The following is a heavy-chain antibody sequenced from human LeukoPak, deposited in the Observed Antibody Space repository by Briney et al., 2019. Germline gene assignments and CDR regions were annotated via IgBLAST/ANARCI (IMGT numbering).Heavy chain of an antibody. V-gene: IGHV4-59*11. Sequence: PLETLSLTRTVSGGSLSGHYWSWIRQPPGKRLEWIGYVSYTGRTKYNPSLQSRVTISIDTSTSQFSLQLTSVTSADTAVYSCARLLDNDISGDPDTFDVWGQGTTVIVSS. CDR3: ARLLDNDISGDPDTFDV. J-gene: IGHJ3*01. CDR2: VSYTGRT. D-gene: IGHD3-22*01. CDR1: GGSLSGHY.